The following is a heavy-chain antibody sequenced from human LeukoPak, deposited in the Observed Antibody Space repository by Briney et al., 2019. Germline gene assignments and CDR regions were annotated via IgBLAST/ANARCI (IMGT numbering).Heavy chain of an antibody. Sequence: SETLSLTRTVSGGSISSYYWSWIRQPPGKGLEWIGYIYYSGSTTYNPSLKSRVTISVDTSKNQFSLKLSSVTAADTAVYYCARHYYDSSGSPFGYWGQGTLVTVSS. CDR2: IYYSGST. V-gene: IGHV4-59*01. J-gene: IGHJ4*02. CDR1: GGSISSYY. D-gene: IGHD3-22*01. CDR3: ARHYYDSSGSPFGY.